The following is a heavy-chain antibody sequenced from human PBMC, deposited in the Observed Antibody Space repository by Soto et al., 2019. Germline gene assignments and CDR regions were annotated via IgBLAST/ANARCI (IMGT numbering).Heavy chain of an antibody. V-gene: IGHV1-69*01. D-gene: IGHD5-18*01. CDR3: ARGGVSSYGYSACDY. CDR1: GGTFSSYA. J-gene: IGHJ4*02. CDR2: IIPIFGTA. Sequence: QVQLVQSGAEVKKPGSSVKVSCKASGGTFSSYAISWVRQAPGQGLEWMGGIIPIFGTANYAQKFQGRVTLTADESTSTADMELSSLRSEDTAVYYCARGGVSSYGYSACDYWGQGTLVTVSS.